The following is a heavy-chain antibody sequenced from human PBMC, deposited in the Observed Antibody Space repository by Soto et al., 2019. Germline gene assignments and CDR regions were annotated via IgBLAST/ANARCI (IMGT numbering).Heavy chain of an antibody. CDR3: AKDKGIAVAEHFDY. Sequence: PGGSLRLSCAASGFTFSSYAMSWVRQAPGKGLEWVSGISWNSGSIGYADSVKGRFTISRDNAKNSLYLQMNSLRAEDTALYYCAKDKGIAVAEHFDYWGQGTLVTVSS. V-gene: IGHV3-9*01. D-gene: IGHD6-19*01. CDR2: ISWNSGSI. J-gene: IGHJ4*02. CDR1: GFTFSSYA.